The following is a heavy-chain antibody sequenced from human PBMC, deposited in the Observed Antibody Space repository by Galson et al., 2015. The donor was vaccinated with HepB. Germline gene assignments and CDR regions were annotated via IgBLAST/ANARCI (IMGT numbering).Heavy chain of an antibody. CDR3: ARGKGLEV. V-gene: IGHV3-48*04. J-gene: IGHJ6*02. CDR1: TFIFNTYS. CDR2: ISSSSTTI. D-gene: IGHD4-23*01. Sequence: RLSCAASTFIFNTYSMNWVRQAPGKGLEWVSYISSSSTTIYYVDSVKGRFTISRDNAKNSLYLEMNSLRAEDTAVYYCARGKGLEVWGQGTTVTVSS.